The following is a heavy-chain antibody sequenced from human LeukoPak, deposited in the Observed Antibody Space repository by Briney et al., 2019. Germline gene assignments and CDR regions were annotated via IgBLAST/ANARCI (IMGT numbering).Heavy chain of an antibody. CDR2: ISAYNGNT. D-gene: IGHD3-22*01. CDR1: GYTFTCYG. Sequence: ASVKLCPTASGYTFTCYGISWVRQAPGQGLEWMGWISAYNGNTNYAQKLQGRVTMTTDTSTSTAYMELRSLRSDDTAVYYCARVSGYYDSSGYSRRGHYFDIWGQGTLVTVSS. CDR3: ARVSGYYDSSGYSRRGHYFDI. J-gene: IGHJ4*02. V-gene: IGHV1-18*01.